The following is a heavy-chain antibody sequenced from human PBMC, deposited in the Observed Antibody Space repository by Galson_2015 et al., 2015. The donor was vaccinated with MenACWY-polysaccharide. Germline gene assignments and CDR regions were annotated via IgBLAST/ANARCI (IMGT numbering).Heavy chain of an antibody. CDR3: AREGSRIVFHAFDT. V-gene: IGHV3-33*01. CDR1: GIRFSGSG. Sequence: SLRLSCAASGIRFSGSGMHWVRQAPGKGLEWVAVIQYDGINKVYADSVKGRFTISRDNSRNTLYLEMNSLRAEDTAVYYCAREGSRIVFHAFDTWGQGTMATVSS. CDR2: IQYDGINK. J-gene: IGHJ3*02. D-gene: IGHD2-15*01.